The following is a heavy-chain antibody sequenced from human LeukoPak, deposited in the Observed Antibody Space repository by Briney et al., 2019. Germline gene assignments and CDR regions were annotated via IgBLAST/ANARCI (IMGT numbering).Heavy chain of an antibody. CDR1: GFTFSSYG. Sequence: PGGSLRLSCAASGFTFSSYGMHWVRQAPGKGLEWVAVISYDGSNKYYADSVKGRFTISRDNSKNTLYLQMNSLRAEDTAVYYCAKDPGDSSGYYDWYFDLWGRGTLVTVSS. CDR2: ISYDGSNK. V-gene: IGHV3-30*18. CDR3: AKDPGDSSGYYDWYFDL. J-gene: IGHJ2*01. D-gene: IGHD3-22*01.